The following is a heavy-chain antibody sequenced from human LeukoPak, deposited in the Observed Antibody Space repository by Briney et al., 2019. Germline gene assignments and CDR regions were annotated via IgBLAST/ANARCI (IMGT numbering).Heavy chain of an antibody. D-gene: IGHD3-22*01. CDR2: INPNSGGT. J-gene: IGHJ4*02. CDR1: GYTFTGYY. V-gene: IGHV1-2*02. CDR3: AREHYYDSSGYSDY. Sequence: ASVKVSCTASGYTFTGYYMHWVRQAPGQGLEWMGWINPNSGGTNYAQKFQGRVTMTRDTSISTAYMELSRLRSDDTAVYYCAREHYYDSSGYSDYWGQGTLVTVSS.